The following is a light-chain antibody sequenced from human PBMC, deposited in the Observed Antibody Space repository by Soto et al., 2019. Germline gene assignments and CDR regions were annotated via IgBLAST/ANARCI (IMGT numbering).Light chain of an antibody. CDR1: NIESKT. CDR3: QVWDSTNDHYV. CDR2: DDT. Sequence: SYELTQPPSVPVAPGQTAGITCGGDNIESKTVHWYQQRPGQAPVLLVFDDTDRPSGIPERFSGSNSGDTATLTISRAEAGDEADYHCQVWDSTNDHYVFGTGTKVTVL. V-gene: IGLV3-21*02. J-gene: IGLJ1*01.